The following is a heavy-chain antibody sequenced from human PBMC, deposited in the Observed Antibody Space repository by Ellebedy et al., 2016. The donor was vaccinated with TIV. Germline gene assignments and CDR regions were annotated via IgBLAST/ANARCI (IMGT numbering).Heavy chain of an antibody. CDR1: GYSFTTYW. D-gene: IGHD2-8*01. J-gene: IGHJ3*02. CDR2: IDPGDSYN. Sequence: GESLKISCKASGYSFTTYWISWVRQMPGKGLEWMGRIDPGDSYNIYSPSFQGHVTISADKAISTAYLQWSSLRASDTAMYFCARLYGIDAFEIWGQGTMVTVSS. V-gene: IGHV5-10-1*01. CDR3: ARLYGIDAFEI.